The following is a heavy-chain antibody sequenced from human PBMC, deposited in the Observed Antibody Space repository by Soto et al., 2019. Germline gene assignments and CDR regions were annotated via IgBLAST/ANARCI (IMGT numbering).Heavy chain of an antibody. J-gene: IGHJ4*02. CDR3: ARRAAAGDFDY. Sequence: QLQLQESGPGLVKPSETLSLTCTVSGGSISSSSYYWGWIRQPPGKGLEWIGSIYYSGSTYYNPSLKSPVTISVDTSKNQFALKLSSVTAADTAVYYCARRAAAGDFDYWGQGTLVTVSS. D-gene: IGHD6-13*01. CDR2: IYYSGST. V-gene: IGHV4-39*01. CDR1: GGSISSSSYY.